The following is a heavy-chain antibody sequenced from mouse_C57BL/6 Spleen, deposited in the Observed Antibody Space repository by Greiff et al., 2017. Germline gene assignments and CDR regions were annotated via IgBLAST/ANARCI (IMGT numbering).Heavy chain of an antibody. V-gene: IGHV5-4*01. Sequence: EVKLQESGGGLVKPGGSLKLSCAASGFTFSSYAMSWVRQTPEKRLEWVATISDGGSYTYYPDNVKGRFTISRDNAKNNLYLQMSHLKSEDTAMYYCAREETGRAWFAYWGQGTLVTVSA. J-gene: IGHJ3*01. CDR2: ISDGGSYT. CDR3: AREETGRAWFAY. CDR1: GFTFSSYA. D-gene: IGHD4-1*01.